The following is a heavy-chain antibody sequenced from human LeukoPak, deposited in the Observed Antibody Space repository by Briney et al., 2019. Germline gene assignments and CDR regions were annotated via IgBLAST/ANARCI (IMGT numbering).Heavy chain of an antibody. Sequence: GSLRLSCAASGFTFSSYWMPWVRPTPGTGLVWVSRINSDASSTNYADSVKGRFTISRDNAKNTLYLQMNSLRAEDTAVYYCARDIHSGFDQWGQGTLVTVSS. CDR1: GFTFSSYW. V-gene: IGHV3-74*01. J-gene: IGHJ5*02. CDR3: ARDIHSGFDQ. D-gene: IGHD5-12*01. CDR2: INSDASST.